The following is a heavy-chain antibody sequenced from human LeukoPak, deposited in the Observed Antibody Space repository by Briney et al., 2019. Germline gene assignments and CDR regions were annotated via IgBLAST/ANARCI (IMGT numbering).Heavy chain of an antibody. Sequence: ASVKVSCKASGYTFTGYYMHWVRQTPGQGLEWMGWINPNSGGTNYAQKFQGRVTMTRDTSISTAYMELSRLRSDDTAVYYCARVMRDGYNYQVDYWGQGTLVTVS. CDR2: INPNSGGT. CDR3: ARVMRDGYNYQVDY. CDR1: GYTFTGYY. D-gene: IGHD5-24*01. V-gene: IGHV1-2*02. J-gene: IGHJ4*02.